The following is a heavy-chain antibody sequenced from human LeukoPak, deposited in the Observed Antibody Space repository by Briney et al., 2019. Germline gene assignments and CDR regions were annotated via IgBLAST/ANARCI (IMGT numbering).Heavy chain of an antibody. J-gene: IGHJ4*02. CDR2: INHSGRT. D-gene: IGHD4-23*01. CDR3: ARVTHSDGGNSGSFDF. V-gene: IGHV4-34*01. CDR1: GGSFSDYY. Sequence: PSETLSLTCAVYGGSFSDYYWSWIRQPPGKGLEWIGEINHSGRTNYNPSLKSRVTISVDTSKNQFSLKLSSVTAADTAVYFCARVTHSDGGNSGSFDFWGQGTLVTVSS.